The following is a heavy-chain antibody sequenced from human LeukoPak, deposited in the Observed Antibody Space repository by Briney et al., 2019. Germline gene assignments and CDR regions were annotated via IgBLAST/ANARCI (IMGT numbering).Heavy chain of an antibody. CDR3: ARDSHTALFDY. CDR1: GYTFTSYY. CDR2: INPSGGST. J-gene: IGHJ4*02. D-gene: IGHD5-18*01. V-gene: IGHV1-46*01. Sequence: GASVKVSCKASGYTFTSYYMHWVRQAPGQGLEWMGIINPSGGSTSYAQKFQGRVTMTRDTSASTVYMELSSLRSEDTAVYYCARDSHTALFDYWGQGTLVTVSS.